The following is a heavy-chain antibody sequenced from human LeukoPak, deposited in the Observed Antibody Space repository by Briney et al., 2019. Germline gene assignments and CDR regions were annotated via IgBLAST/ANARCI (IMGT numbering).Heavy chain of an antibody. V-gene: IGHV3-33*01. CDR1: GFTFSSYG. Sequence: PGRSLRPSCAASGFTFSSYGMHWVRQAPGKGLEWVAVIWYDGSNKYYADSVKGRFTISRDNSKNTLYLQMNSLRAEDTAVYYCARAEAVADAFDIWGQGTMATVSS. D-gene: IGHD6-19*01. CDR2: IWYDGSNK. J-gene: IGHJ3*02. CDR3: ARAEAVADAFDI.